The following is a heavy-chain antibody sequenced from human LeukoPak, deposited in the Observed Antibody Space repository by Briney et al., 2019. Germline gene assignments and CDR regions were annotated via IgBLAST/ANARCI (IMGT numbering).Heavy chain of an antibody. CDR1: GYTFTSYC. CDR3: ARISDGDPEGAFDI. V-gene: IGHV1-46*01. J-gene: IGHJ3*02. CDR2: INPSGGST. D-gene: IGHD4-17*01. Sequence: ASVKVSCKASGYTFTSYCIHWVRQAPGQGLEWMGIINPSGGSTSYALKFQGRVTMTSDASTSTLYMELSSLRSEDTAVYYCARISDGDPEGAFDIWGQGTMVTVSS.